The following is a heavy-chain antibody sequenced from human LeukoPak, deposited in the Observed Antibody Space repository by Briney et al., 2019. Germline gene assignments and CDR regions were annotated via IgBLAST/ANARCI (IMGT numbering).Heavy chain of an antibody. CDR2: INPNSGGT. V-gene: IGHV1-2*02. CDR1: GYTFTVYF. D-gene: IGHD3-22*01. CDR3: ARELNYDSSGYYFDY. Sequence: GASVEVSCKASGYTFTVYFMHWVRQAPGQGLEWMGWINPNSGGTNYAQKFQGRVTMTRDTSISTAYMELSRLRPDDTAVYYCARELNYDSSGYYFDYWGQGTLVTVSS. J-gene: IGHJ4*02.